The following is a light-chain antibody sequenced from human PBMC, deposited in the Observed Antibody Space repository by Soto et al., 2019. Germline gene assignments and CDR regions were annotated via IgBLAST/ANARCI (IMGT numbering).Light chain of an antibody. CDR1: QSVLYSSNNKNY. Sequence: DIVMTQSPDSLAVSLGERATINCKSSQSVLYSSNNKNYLAWYQQKPEQPPKLLIYWSSTRESGVPDRFSGSGSATDFTLTISSLQAEDVAVYCCQHYYSTPRTFGQGTKLEIK. CDR3: QHYYSTPRT. J-gene: IGKJ2*01. CDR2: WSS. V-gene: IGKV4-1*01.